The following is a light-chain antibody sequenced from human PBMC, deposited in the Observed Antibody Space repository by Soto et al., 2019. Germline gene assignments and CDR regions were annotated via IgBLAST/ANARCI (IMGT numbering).Light chain of an antibody. CDR1: SSNIESNW. J-gene: IGLJ2*01. CDR2: NNN. Sequence: QTVVTQAPSVSGTPGQRVTISCSGSSSNIESNWVSWYQQLPGTAPKLLIYNNNQRPSGVPDRFSGSRSGTSASLAITGLWSDDEADYYCATWDDDLYTPIIGGGTKLTAL. CDR3: ATWDDDLYTPI. V-gene: IGLV1-47*02.